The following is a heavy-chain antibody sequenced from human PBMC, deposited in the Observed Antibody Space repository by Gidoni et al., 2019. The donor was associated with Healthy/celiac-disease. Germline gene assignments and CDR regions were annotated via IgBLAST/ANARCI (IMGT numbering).Heavy chain of an antibody. V-gene: IGHV1-3*01. CDR3: ARAGGPFDLVAP. CDR1: GYTFTSYA. J-gene: IGHJ5*02. CDR2: INACNGNT. Sequence: QVQLVQSGAEVQKPGASVKVSCKASGYTFTSYAMHWVRQAPGQRLEWMGWINACNGNTKYSQKFQGRVTITRDTSASTAYMELSSLRSEDTAVYYCARAGGPFDLVAPWGQGTLVTVSS. D-gene: IGHD6-6*01.